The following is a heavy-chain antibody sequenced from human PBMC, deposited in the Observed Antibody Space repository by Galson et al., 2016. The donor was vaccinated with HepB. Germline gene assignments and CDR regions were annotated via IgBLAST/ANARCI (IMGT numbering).Heavy chain of an antibody. Sequence: PLSLTCAVSGGSVNSNTYSWIRQPRGKGLEWIGYIYQGRTIYYNPSLKGRVTISVDRSKNHFYLNLRSVTAADTAIYYCARAGAVGDFYYMDVWGKGTTVTVSS. V-gene: IGHV4-30-2*01. CDR3: ARAGAVGDFYYMDV. CDR1: GGSVNSNTYS. D-gene: IGHD3-16*01. CDR2: IYQGRTI. J-gene: IGHJ6*03.